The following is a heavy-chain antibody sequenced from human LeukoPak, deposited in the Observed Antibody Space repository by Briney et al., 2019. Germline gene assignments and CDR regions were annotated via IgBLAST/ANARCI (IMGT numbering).Heavy chain of an antibody. Sequence: ASVKVSCKASGGTFSSYAISWVRQAPGQGLEWMGGTIPIFGTANYAQKFQGRVTITADESTSTAYMELSSLRSEDTAVYYCARSKKYYILTGYFTEYYFDYWGQGTLVTVSS. D-gene: IGHD3-9*01. V-gene: IGHV1-69*13. CDR1: GGTFSSYA. CDR2: TIPIFGTA. CDR3: ARSKKYYILTGYFTEYYFDY. J-gene: IGHJ4*02.